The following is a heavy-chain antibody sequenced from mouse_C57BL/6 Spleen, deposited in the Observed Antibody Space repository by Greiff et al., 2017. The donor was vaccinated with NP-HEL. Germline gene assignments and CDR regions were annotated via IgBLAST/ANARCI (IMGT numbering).Heavy chain of an antibody. J-gene: IGHJ3*01. CDR1: GYTFTSYW. D-gene: IGHD1-1*01. CDR3: ARYGSSYVTWFAD. Sequence: QVQLQQPGAELVKPGASVKLSCKASGYTFTSYWMHWVKQRPGQGLEWIGMIHPNSGSTNYNEKFKSKATLTVDKSSSTAYMQLSSLTSEDSAVYYCARYGSSYVTWFADWGQGTLVTVSA. V-gene: IGHV1-64*01. CDR2: IHPNSGST.